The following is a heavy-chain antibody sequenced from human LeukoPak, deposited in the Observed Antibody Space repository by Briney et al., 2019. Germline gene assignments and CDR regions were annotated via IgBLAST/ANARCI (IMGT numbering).Heavy chain of an antibody. CDR3: ARESGWLIDY. CDR2: ISSSSSNS. Sequence: AGGSLRLSCAASGFTFGTYSMNWVRQAPGKGLERVSYISSSSSNSYYADSVKGRFTISRDNAKNALYLQMSGLRDEDTAVYYCARESGWLIDYWGQGTLVTVSS. CDR1: GFTFGTYS. D-gene: IGHD6-19*01. J-gene: IGHJ4*02. V-gene: IGHV3-48*02.